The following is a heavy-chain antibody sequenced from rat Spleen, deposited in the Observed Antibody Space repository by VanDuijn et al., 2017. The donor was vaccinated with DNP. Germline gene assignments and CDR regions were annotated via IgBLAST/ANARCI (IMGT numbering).Heavy chain of an antibody. V-gene: IGHV5-17*01. Sequence: EVQLVESGGGLVQPGNSLKLSCAASGFTFSDYAMAWVRQSPKKGLEWVATLIYDGSGTYYRDSVKGRFTISRDNAKSTLSLQMNSLRSEDMATYYCVRWYNSGFYFDYWGQGVMVTVSS. D-gene: IGHD4-3*01. CDR3: VRWYNSGFYFDY. J-gene: IGHJ2*01. CDR2: LIYDGSGT. CDR1: GFTFSDYA.